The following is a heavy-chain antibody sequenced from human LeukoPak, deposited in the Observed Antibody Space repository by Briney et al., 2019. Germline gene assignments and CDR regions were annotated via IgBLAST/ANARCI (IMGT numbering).Heavy chain of an antibody. J-gene: IGHJ4*02. V-gene: IGHV3-7*01. D-gene: IGHD3-22*01. Sequence: PGGSLRLSCAASGFTFSSYGMHWVRQAPGKGLEWVANIKHDGSEKYYVDSVKGRFTISRDNAKNSLFLQMNSLRVEDTAMYYCARAYYDSSGYYYVYFDSWGQGTLVTVSS. CDR3: ARAYYDSSGYYYVYFDS. CDR1: GFTFSSYG. CDR2: IKHDGSEK.